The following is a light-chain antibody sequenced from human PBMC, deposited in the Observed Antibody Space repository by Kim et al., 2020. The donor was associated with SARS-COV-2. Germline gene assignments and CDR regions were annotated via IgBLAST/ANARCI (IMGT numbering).Light chain of an antibody. V-gene: IGLV1-47*02. CDR2: GNS. CDR1: SSTIEKTY. Sequence: GHSVSINSYGGSSTIEKTYVICYQQLPGTAPQLIIFGNSQRPSGVPDRFSGSKSGTSASLDISDLRSEDEADYYCAAWDVSLSGRVFGGGTKVTVL. J-gene: IGLJ3*02. CDR3: AAWDVSLSGRV.